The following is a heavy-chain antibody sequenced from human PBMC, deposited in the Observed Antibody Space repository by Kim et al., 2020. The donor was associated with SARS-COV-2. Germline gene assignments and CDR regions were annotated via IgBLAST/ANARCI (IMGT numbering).Heavy chain of an antibody. CDR3: ARDQVVEESGLATWQQQASPFDY. Sequence: GGSLRLSCAASGFTFSSYDMNWVRQAPGKGLEWVSGISGSGDSTYYADSVKGHFTISRDNSKNTVYLQMNSLRAEDAAVYYCARDQVVEESGLATWQQQASPFDYWGQGTLVTVSS. CDR2: ISGSGDST. V-gene: IGHV3-23*01. D-gene: IGHD6-13*01. J-gene: IGHJ4*02. CDR1: GFTFSSYD.